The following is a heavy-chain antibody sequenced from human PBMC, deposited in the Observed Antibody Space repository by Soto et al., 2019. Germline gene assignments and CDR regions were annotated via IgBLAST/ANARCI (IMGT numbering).Heavy chain of an antibody. Sequence: PSETLSLTCTVSGGSISSYYWSWIRQPPGKGLEWIGYIYYSGSTNYNPSLKSRVTISVDTSKNQFSLKLSSVTAADTAVYYCARIKDGNVPAALKTSYYYYMDVWGKGTTVTVSS. CDR2: IYYSGST. V-gene: IGHV4-59*01. CDR1: GGSISSYY. J-gene: IGHJ6*03. D-gene: IGHD2-2*01. CDR3: ARIKDGNVPAALKTSYYYYMDV.